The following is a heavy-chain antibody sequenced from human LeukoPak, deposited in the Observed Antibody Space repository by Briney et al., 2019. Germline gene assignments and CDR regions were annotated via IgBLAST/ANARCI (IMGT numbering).Heavy chain of an antibody. CDR2: INSDGSST. CDR3: AKDIRYFDSLDYFDY. D-gene: IGHD3-9*01. Sequence: PGGSLRLSCAASGFTFSSYWMHWVRQAPGKGLVWVSRINSDGSSTSYADPVKGRFTISRDNAKNALYLQMNSLRAEDTAVYYCAKDIRYFDSLDYFDYWGQGTLVTVSS. V-gene: IGHV3-74*01. J-gene: IGHJ4*02. CDR1: GFTFSSYW.